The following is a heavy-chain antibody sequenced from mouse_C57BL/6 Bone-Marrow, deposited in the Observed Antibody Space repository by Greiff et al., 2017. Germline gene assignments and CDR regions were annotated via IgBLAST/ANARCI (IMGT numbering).Heavy chain of an antibody. V-gene: IGHV2-5*01. CDR3: AKTGGYYGSSYWYFEV. Sequence: QVQLQQSGPGLVQPSQSLSITCTVSGFSLTSYGVHWVRQSPGQGLEWLGVIWRGGSTDYNAAFMSRLSITKDNSKSQVFFKMNSVQADDTAIYYCAKTGGYYGSSYWYFEVWGTGTTVTVSS. CDR2: IWRGGST. CDR1: GFSLTSYG. J-gene: IGHJ1*03. D-gene: IGHD1-1*01.